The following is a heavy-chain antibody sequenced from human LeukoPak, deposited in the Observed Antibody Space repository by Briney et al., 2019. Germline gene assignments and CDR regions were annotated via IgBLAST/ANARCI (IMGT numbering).Heavy chain of an antibody. J-gene: IGHJ4*02. V-gene: IGHV3-23*01. CDR2: ISGSGGST. D-gene: IGHD3-10*01. Sequence: GGSLRLSCAASGFTFSSYAMSWVRQAPGKGLEWVSTISGSGGSTYYADSVKGRFTISRDNSKNTLYLQMNSLRAEDTAVYYCAKDSAMIRGVYDKFPFDYWGQETLVTVSS. CDR3: AKDSAMIRGVYDKFPFDY. CDR1: GFTFSSYA.